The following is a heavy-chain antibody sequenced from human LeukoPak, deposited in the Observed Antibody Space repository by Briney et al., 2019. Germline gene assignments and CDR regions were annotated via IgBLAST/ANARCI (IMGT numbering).Heavy chain of an antibody. D-gene: IGHD6-13*01. V-gene: IGHV4-4*02. CDR1: GGSISSSNW. J-gene: IGHJ4*02. CDR3: ARLKYSSSWPRTLGGYFDY. Sequence: PSGTLSLTCAVSGGSISSSNWWSWVRQPPGKGLEWIGEIYHSGSTNYNPSLKGRVTISVDKSKNQFSLKLSSVTAADTAVYYCARLKYSSSWPRTLGGYFDYWGQGTLVTVSS. CDR2: IYHSGST.